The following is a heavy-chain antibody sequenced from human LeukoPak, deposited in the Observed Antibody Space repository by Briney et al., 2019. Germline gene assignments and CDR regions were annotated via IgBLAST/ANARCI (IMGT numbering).Heavy chain of an antibody. CDR1: GLNFSSYA. Sequence: PGGSLRLSCAASGLNFSSYAMSWVRQAPGKGLEWVSGISGNGANTYYADSVKGRFTISRDNSKNTLYLQMNSLRAVDTAVFYCAKTNIAVTAAEEGSFLDYWGQGTLVTVSS. V-gene: IGHV3-23*01. D-gene: IGHD6-19*01. J-gene: IGHJ4*02. CDR3: AKTNIAVTAAEEGSFLDY. CDR2: ISGNGANT.